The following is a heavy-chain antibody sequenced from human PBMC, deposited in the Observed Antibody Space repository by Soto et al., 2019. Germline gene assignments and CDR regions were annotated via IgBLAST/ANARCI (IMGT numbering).Heavy chain of an antibody. CDR3: ARDLVVVVPAANYYYYMDV. D-gene: IGHD2-2*01. CDR2: IYSDGST. Sequence: PWGSMRICCVGCGFTFSSYDMTWVRKAPGKGLEWVSVIYSDGSTYYADSVKGRFTISRHNSKNTLFLQMNSLRAGDTAVYYCARDLVVVVPAANYYYYMDVWGKGTTVTVSS. CDR1: GFTFSSYD. V-gene: IGHV3-53*04. J-gene: IGHJ6*03.